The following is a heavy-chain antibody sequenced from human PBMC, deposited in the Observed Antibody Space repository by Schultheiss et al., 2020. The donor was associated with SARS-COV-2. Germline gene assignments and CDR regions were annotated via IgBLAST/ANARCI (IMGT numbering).Heavy chain of an antibody. CDR3: ARPVAGTNWFDP. CDR2: ISGSGGST. Sequence: GGSLRLSCAASGFTFSSYAMSWVRQAPGKGLEWVSAISGSGGSTYYADSVKGRFTISRDNSKNSLYLQMNSLRAEDTAVYYCARPVAGTNWFDPWGQGTLVTVSS. CDR1: GFTFSSYA. J-gene: IGHJ5*02. V-gene: IGHV3-23*01. D-gene: IGHD6-19*01.